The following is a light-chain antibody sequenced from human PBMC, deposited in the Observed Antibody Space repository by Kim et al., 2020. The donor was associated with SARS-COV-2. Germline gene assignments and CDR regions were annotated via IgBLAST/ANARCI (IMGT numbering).Light chain of an antibody. CDR1: QSVTKNY. V-gene: IGKV3-20*01. J-gene: IGKJ1*01. Sequence: EIVLTQSPDTLSLSPGERATLSCRASQSVTKNYLAWYQQKPGQAPRLLIYDASSRATGIPDRFSGSGSGTDFTLTISRLEPEDFAVYYCQQCSYSPRTFGQETKVDIK. CDR3: QQCSYSPRT. CDR2: DAS.